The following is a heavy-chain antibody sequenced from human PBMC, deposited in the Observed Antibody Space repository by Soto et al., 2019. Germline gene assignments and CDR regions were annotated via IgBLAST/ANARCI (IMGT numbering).Heavy chain of an antibody. D-gene: IGHD4-17*01. V-gene: IGHV3-30*18. Sequence: QVQLVESGGGVDQPGRSLRLSCAASGFTYSSYGMHWVRQAPGKGLEWVAVISYDGSNKYYADSVKGRFTISRDNSKNTLYLQMNRLRAEDTAVYYCAKILQLGDYAYYYYGMDVWGQGTTVTVSS. CDR3: AKILQLGDYAYYYYGMDV. J-gene: IGHJ6*02. CDR1: GFTYSSYG. CDR2: ISYDGSNK.